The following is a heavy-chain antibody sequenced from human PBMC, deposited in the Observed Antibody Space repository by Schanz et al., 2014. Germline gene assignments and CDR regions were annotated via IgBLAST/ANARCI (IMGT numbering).Heavy chain of an antibody. CDR2: IWYDGNKK. V-gene: IGHV3-33*01. CDR3: ARYNSGHSDY. D-gene: IGHD6-19*01. CDR1: GFIFSTFG. Sequence: QVYLVQSGGGMVQPGRSLRLSCAASGFIFSTFGMQWVRQAPGKGLEWVAVIWYDGNKKYYADSVKGRFTVSRDNSKNTVDLQMDSLRADDTAVYYCARYNSGHSDYWGQGTLVTVSS. J-gene: IGHJ4*02.